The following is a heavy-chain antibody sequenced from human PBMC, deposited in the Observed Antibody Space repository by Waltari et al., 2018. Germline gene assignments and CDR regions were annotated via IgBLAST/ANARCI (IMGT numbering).Heavy chain of an antibody. CDR2: IDSGGSST. Sequence: EVQLVESGGGLVQPGASLRLSCSASGFTFSRYWMHWVRQAPGKGPVWVSRIDSGGSSTSYADPVKGRFTISRDNTKNTLYLQMNSLRAEDTAVYYCARDGIAAAWGDFDYWGQGTLVTVSS. J-gene: IGHJ4*02. V-gene: IGHV3-74*01. CDR3: ARDGIAAAWGDFDY. D-gene: IGHD6-13*01. CDR1: GFTFSRYW.